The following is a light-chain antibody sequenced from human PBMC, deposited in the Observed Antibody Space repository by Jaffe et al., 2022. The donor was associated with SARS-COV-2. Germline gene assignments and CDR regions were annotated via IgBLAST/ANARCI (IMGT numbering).Light chain of an antibody. CDR3: QQYKNYPRT. CDR2: GTS. Sequence: DIQMTQSPSSLSASVGDRVTITCRASQGISNWLAWYQQKPGKAPKSLIYGTSSLQSGVPSRFSGSGSGTDFTLTISSLQPEDFATYYCQQYKNYPRTFGQGTKVEIK. J-gene: IGKJ1*01. V-gene: IGKV1D-16*01. CDR1: QGISNW.